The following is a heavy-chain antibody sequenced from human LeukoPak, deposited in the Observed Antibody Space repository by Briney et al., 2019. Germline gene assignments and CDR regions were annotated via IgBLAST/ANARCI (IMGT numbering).Heavy chain of an antibody. J-gene: IGHJ3*02. CDR1: GGSFSGYY. D-gene: IGHD4-17*01. V-gene: IGHV4-34*01. Sequence: SETLSLTCAVYGGSFSGYYWSWIRQPPGKGLEWIGEINHSGSTNYNPSLKSRVTISVDTSKNQFSLKLSSVTAADTAVYYCARGMSTDYGDYGSGGDAFDIWGQGTMVTVSS. CDR2: INHSGST. CDR3: ARGMSTDYGDYGSGGDAFDI.